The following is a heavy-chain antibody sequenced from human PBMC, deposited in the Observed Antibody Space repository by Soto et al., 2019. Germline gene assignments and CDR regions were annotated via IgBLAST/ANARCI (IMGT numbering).Heavy chain of an antibody. J-gene: IGHJ6*02. Sequence: QVQLQESGPGLVKPSETLSLTYTVSGGTISRYYWSWIRQPQGKVLVRIGYLYNTGSTLYNPSFRSRVTISVDTSTNQCSLKLNSVTAADTAVYYCARDLWVYCGTGCYPLDVWGQGTTVSVSS. CDR2: LYNTGST. D-gene: IGHD2-21*02. CDR3: ARDLWVYCGTGCYPLDV. V-gene: IGHV4-59*01. CDR1: GGTISRYY.